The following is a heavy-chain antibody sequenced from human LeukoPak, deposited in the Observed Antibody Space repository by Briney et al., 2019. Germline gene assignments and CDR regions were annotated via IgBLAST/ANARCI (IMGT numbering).Heavy chain of an antibody. V-gene: IGHV4-59*01. J-gene: IGHJ6*03. D-gene: IGHD6-6*01. CDR3: VRDFSPRPKYYYMDV. CDR2: IYYSGST. Sequence: SETLSLTCTVSGGSISSYYWSWIRQPPGKGLEWVWYIYYSGSTNYNPSLKSRGTISVDTSKNQFSLKLSSVTAADTALYYCVRDFSPRPKYYYMDVWGKGTTVRVSS. CDR1: GGSISSYY.